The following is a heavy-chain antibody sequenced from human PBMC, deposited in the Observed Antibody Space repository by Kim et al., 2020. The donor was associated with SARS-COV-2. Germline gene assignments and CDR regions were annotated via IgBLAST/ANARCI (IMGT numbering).Heavy chain of an antibody. D-gene: IGHD5-12*01. V-gene: IGHV3-30*18. Sequence: GGSLRLSCAASGFTFSSYGMHWVRQAPGKGLEWVAVISYDGSNKYYADSVKGRFTISRDNSKNTLYLQMNSLRAEDTAVYYCAKPDPGATTTDYYFDYWGQGTLVTVSS. CDR2: ISYDGSNK. CDR1: GFTFSSYG. J-gene: IGHJ4*02. CDR3: AKPDPGATTTDYYFDY.